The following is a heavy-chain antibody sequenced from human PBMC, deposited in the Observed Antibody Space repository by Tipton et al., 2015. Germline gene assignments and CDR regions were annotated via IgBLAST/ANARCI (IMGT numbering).Heavy chain of an antibody. D-gene: IGHD4-17*01. Sequence: SLRLSCAASGFTFSSYWMSWVRQAPGKGLEWVANIKQDGSEKYYVDSVKGRFTISRDNSKSTLYLQVNSLRAEDTAVYYCAKAPVEYGHYVSGWDHWGQGTLVTVST. J-gene: IGHJ4*02. CDR2: IKQDGSEK. CDR1: GFTFSSYW. CDR3: AKAPVEYGHYVSGWDH. V-gene: IGHV3-7*03.